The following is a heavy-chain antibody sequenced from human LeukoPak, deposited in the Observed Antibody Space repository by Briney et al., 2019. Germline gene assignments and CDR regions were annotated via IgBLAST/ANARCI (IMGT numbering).Heavy chain of an antibody. Sequence: GGSLRLSCAASGFIFSSYWMHWVRQAPGKGLVWVSRIDNDGSSTSYADSVKGRFTISRDNAKNTLYLQMNSLRAEDTAVYYCARRGGSSRGSQGDDYWGQGTLVTVSS. J-gene: IGHJ4*02. CDR3: ARRGGSSRGSQGDDY. V-gene: IGHV3-74*01. CDR2: IDNDGSST. CDR1: GFIFSSYW. D-gene: IGHD6-13*01.